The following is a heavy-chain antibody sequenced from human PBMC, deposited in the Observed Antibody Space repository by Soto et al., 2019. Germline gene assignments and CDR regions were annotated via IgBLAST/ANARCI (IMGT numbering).Heavy chain of an antibody. CDR3: ARVQSSYYDRAFDY. CDR1: GGSISTYD. D-gene: IGHD3-9*01. J-gene: IGHJ4*02. Sequence: SETLSLTCTVSGGSISTYDWSWIRQPPGKGLERIGNIYYTGHTDYNPSLQSRVTISVDTSKNHFSLWLTSVTAADTAVYYCARVQSSYYDRAFDYWGQGTLVTVSS. CDR2: IYYTGHT. V-gene: IGHV4-59*08.